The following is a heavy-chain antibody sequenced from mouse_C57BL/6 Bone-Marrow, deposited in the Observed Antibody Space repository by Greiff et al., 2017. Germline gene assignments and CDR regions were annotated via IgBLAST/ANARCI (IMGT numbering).Heavy chain of an antibody. CDR2: ISGGGGNT. V-gene: IGHV5-9*01. CDR3: ARNARIYYYGSSYGYFDY. D-gene: IGHD1-1*01. CDR1: GFTFSSYT. Sequence: DVHLVESGGGLVKPGGSLKLSCAASGFTFSSYTMSWVRQTPEKRLEWVATISGGGGNTYYPDSVKGRFTISRDNAKNTLYLQMSSLRSEDTALYYCARNARIYYYGSSYGYFDYWGQGTTLTVSS. J-gene: IGHJ2*01.